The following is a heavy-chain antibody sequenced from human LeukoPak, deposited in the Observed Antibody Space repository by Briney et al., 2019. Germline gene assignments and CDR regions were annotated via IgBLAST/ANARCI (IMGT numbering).Heavy chain of an antibody. Sequence: ASVKVSCKVSGYTLTELSMHWVRQAPGKGLEWIGGFDPEDGETIYAQKFQGRVTMTEDTSTDTAYMELSSLRSEDTAVYYCATGLISSGWLFDYWGQGTLVTVSS. V-gene: IGHV1-24*01. D-gene: IGHD6-19*01. CDR1: GYTLTELS. CDR3: ATGLISSGWLFDY. CDR2: FDPEDGET. J-gene: IGHJ4*02.